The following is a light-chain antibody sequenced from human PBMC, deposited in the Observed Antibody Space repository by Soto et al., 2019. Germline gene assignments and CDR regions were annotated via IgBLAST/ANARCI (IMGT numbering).Light chain of an antibody. V-gene: IGLV1-44*01. CDR2: NNN. CDR3: AVWDDSSSGMV. J-gene: IGLJ7*01. CDR1: SSNIETNT. Sequence: QSALTQPPSASGTPGQRVTISCSGSSSNIETNTIDWYQHLPETAPKVLIFNNNQRPSGVPDRFSGSKSGTSASLAISGLRSEDEDDYYCAVWDDSSSGMVFGGGTQLTVL.